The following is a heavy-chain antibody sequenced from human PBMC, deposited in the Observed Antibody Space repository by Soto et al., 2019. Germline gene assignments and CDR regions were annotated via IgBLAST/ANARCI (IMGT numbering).Heavy chain of an antibody. D-gene: IGHD2-21*01. CDR2: ISSDANTV. J-gene: IGHJ4*02. CDR3: ARGFLLSIVVGQTDY. CDR1: GFAFSDYY. Sequence: QVQLVESGGGLVKPGESLRLSCAASGFAFSDYYMAWIRQAPGKGLEWISYISSDANTVYIADSVQGRFTISRDNAKNSVYLQMKSLRAEDTAVYYCARGFLLSIVVGQTDYGGQGTLVTVSS. V-gene: IGHV3-11*01.